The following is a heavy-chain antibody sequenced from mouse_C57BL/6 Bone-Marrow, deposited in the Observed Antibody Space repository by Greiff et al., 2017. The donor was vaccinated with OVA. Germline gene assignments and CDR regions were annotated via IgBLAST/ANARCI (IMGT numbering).Heavy chain of an antibody. CDR1: GYTFTDYY. CDR3: ARSRSFDY. J-gene: IGHJ2*01. CDR2: INPYNGGT. Sequence: EVQLVESGPVLVKPGASVKMSCKASGYTFTDYYMNWVKQSHGKSLEWIGVINPYNGGTSYNQKFKGKATLTVDKSSSTAYMELNSLTSEDSAVYYCARSRSFDYWGQGTTLTVSS. V-gene: IGHV1-19*01.